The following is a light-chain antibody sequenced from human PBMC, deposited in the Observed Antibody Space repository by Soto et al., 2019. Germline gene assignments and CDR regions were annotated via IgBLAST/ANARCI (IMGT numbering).Light chain of an antibody. J-gene: IGKJ1*01. CDR1: QSVSSSS. CDR3: QQYGNSPLS. CDR2: DTS. V-gene: IGKV3-20*01. Sequence: EVVWTQSPGTLSLSPGERATLSCRASQSVSSSSLAWYQQKPGQAPRLLIYDTSRRATGISDRFSGSGSGTVFTLTISRLEPEDFGVFYCQQYGNSPLSFGQGTKVDIK.